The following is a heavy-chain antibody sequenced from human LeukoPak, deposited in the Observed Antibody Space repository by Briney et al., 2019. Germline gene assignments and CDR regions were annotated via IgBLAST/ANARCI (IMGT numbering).Heavy chain of an antibody. J-gene: IGHJ4*02. Sequence: PSETLSLTCTVSGGSISSYYWSWIRQPPGKGLEWIGYIYYSGSTNYNPSLKSRVTISVDTSKNQFSLKLSSVTAADTAVYYCARDRGSSSNWNYGYFDYWGQGTLVTVSS. D-gene: IGHD1-7*01. CDR2: IYYSGST. CDR3: ARDRGSSSNWNYGYFDY. V-gene: IGHV4-59*01. CDR1: GGSISSYY.